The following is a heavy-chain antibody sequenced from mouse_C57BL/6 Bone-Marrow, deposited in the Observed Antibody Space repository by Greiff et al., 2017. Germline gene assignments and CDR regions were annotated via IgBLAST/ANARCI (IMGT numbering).Heavy chain of an antibody. CDR3: ARVHYVSSYGFAY. Sequence: VQLQQSGAELVKPGASVKISCKASGYAFSSYWMNWVQQRPGKGLEWIGQIYPGDGDTNYNGKFKGKATLTADKSSSTAYMQLSSLTSEDSAVYFCARVHYVSSYGFAYWGQGTLVTVSA. CDR2: IYPGDGDT. CDR1: GYAFSSYW. V-gene: IGHV1-80*01. D-gene: IGHD1-1*01. J-gene: IGHJ3*01.